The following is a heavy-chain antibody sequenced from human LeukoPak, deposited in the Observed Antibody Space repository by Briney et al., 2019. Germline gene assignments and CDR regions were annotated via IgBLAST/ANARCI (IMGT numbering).Heavy chain of an antibody. CDR2: INHSGST. Sequence: SETLSLTCAVYGGSFSGYYWSWIRQPPGKGLEWIGEINHSGSTNYNPSLKSRVTISVDTSKNQFSLKLSSVTAADTAVYYCARRYPPYDYWGQGTLVTVSS. D-gene: IGHD2-2*02. V-gene: IGHV4-34*01. J-gene: IGHJ4*02. CDR3: ARRYPPYDY. CDR1: GGSFSGYY.